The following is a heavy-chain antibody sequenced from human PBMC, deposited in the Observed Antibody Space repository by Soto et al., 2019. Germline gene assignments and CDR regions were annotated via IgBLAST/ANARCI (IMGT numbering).Heavy chain of an antibody. Sequence: GASVKVSCKASGYTFTSYAMHRVRQAPGQRLEWMGWINAGNGNTKYSQKFQGRVTITRDTSASTAYMELSSLRSEDTAVYYCARDETGTRSPPTGYWGQGTLVTVSS. CDR2: INAGNGNT. V-gene: IGHV1-3*01. J-gene: IGHJ4*02. CDR3: ARDETGTRSPPTGY. CDR1: GYTFTSYA. D-gene: IGHD1-7*01.